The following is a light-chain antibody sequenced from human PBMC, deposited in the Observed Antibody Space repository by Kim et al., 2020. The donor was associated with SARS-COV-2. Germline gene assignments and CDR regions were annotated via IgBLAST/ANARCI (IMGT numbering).Light chain of an antibody. CDR2: GAS. CDR1: PSVSNK. J-gene: IGKJ2*01. V-gene: IGKV3-15*01. Sequence: SQGERATSSCRASPSVSNKLAWYQQKPGQPLRLLIYGASSRATGVPARFSGSGCGTDFTLSISNLQSEDFAVYYCRQYNDWPPGDTFGQGTKLEI. CDR3: RQYNDWPPGDT.